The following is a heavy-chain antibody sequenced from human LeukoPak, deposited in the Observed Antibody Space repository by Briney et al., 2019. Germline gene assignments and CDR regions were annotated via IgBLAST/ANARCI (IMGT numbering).Heavy chain of an antibody. CDR3: ARDSGPGGHDY. J-gene: IGHJ4*02. CDR1: GGSFSGYY. CDR2: INHSGST. D-gene: IGHD5-12*01. Sequence: KTSETLSLTCAVYGGSFSGYYWSWIRQPPGKGLEWIGEINHSGSTNYNPSLKSRVTISVDTSKNQFSLKLSSVTAADTAVYYCARDSGPGGHDYWGQGTLVTVSS. V-gene: IGHV4-34*01.